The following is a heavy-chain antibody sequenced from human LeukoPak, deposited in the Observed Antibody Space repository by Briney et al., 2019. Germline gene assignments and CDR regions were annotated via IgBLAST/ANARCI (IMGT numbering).Heavy chain of an antibody. CDR3: ARRLAVAGENWYFDL. D-gene: IGHD6-19*01. CDR2: IYYSGST. V-gene: IGHV4-39*07. Sequence: KPSETLSLTCTVSGGSISSSSYYWGWIRQPPGKGLEWIGSIYYSGSTYYNPSLKSRVTISVDTSKNQFSLKLSSVTAADTAVYYCARRLAVAGENWYFDLWGRGTLVTVSS. J-gene: IGHJ2*01. CDR1: GGSISSSSYY.